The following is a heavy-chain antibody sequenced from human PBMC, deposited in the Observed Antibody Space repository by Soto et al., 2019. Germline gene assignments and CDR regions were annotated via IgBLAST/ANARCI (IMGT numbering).Heavy chain of an antibody. CDR2: ISYDGSNK. J-gene: IGHJ6*02. CDR3: ATPAESTTVVPYYYGMDV. CDR1: GFTFSSYG. Sequence: QVQLVESGGGVVQPGRSLRLSCAASGFTFSSYGMHWVRQAPGKGLEWVAVISYDGSNKYYADSVKGRFTISRDNSKNTLYLQMTSLRAEDTAVYYCATPAESTTVVPYYYGMDVWGQGTTVTVSS. D-gene: IGHD4-17*01. V-gene: IGHV3-30*03.